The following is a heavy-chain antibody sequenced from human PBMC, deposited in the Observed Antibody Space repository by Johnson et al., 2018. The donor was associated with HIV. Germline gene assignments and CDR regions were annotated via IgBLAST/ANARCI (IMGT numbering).Heavy chain of an antibody. Sequence: QVQLVESGGGVVQPGRSLRLSCAASGFIFSSHGMHWVRQAPGKGLEWVTVISYDGTNKFYADSVKGRFTISRDNSKNTLYLEMDSLGSDDTAGYYCAKGRGQHLDGGAFDIWGQGTMVTVSS. CDR3: AKGRGQHLDGGAFDI. CDR1: GFIFSSHG. J-gene: IGHJ3*02. CDR2: ISYDGTNK. D-gene: IGHD6-13*01. V-gene: IGHV3-30*18.